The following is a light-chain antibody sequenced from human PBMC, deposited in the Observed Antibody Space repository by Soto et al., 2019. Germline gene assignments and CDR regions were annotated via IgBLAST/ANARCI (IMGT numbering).Light chain of an antibody. CDR3: QPYCRSGT. V-gene: IGKV3-20*01. Sequence: QSPGTRSLSPGARATLSCRASQTVRNNYLAWYQQKPGQAPRLLIYGASNRATGIPDRFSGSGSGTDFTLTSSILAPEYITVYYSQPYCRSGTFGQVTKVDIK. CDR1: QTVRNNY. CDR2: GAS. J-gene: IGKJ1*01.